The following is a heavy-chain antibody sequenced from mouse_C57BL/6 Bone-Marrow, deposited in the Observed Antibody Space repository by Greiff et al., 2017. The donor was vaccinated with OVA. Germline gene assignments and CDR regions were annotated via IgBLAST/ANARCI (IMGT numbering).Heavy chain of an antibody. D-gene: IGHD2-2*01. V-gene: IGHV14-4*01. J-gene: IGHJ3*01. CDR2: IDPENGDT. Sequence: EVKLQESGAELVRPGASVKLSCTASGFNIKDDYMHWVKQRPEQGLEWIGWIDPENGDTEYASKFQGKATITADTSSNTAYLQLSSLTSEDTAVYYCTTRGGYPAWFAYWGQGTLVTVSA. CDR3: TTRGGYPAWFAY. CDR1: GFNIKDDY.